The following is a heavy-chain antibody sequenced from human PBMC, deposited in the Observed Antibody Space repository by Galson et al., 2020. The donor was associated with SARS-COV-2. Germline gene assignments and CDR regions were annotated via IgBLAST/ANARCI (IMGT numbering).Heavy chain of an antibody. Sequence: GESLKISCKSSGYAFTSYGITWVRQAPGQGLEWMAWISPFNGNTNYAQNFRGRVTMTTDTSTSTAYMELRSLRSDDTAVYYCARNYGSGSLFRGAFDIWGQGTMVTVSS. J-gene: IGHJ3*02. D-gene: IGHD3-10*01. CDR2: ISPFNGNT. V-gene: IGHV1-18*01. CDR3: ARNYGSGSLFRGAFDI. CDR1: GYAFTSYG.